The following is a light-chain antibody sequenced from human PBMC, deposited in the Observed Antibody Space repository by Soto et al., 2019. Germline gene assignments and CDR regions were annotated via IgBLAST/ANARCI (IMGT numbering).Light chain of an antibody. Sequence: IQLTQSPSSLSASVGDRVTITCRAGQDIGSALAWYQQRPGKAPKLLLYDASNLEAGVPSRFSGSGSGTDFTLTIPSLRPEDVATNSCQQFNGFPLTFGGGTKVQIK. CDR3: QQFNGFPLT. CDR1: QDIGSA. CDR2: DAS. V-gene: IGKV1-13*02. J-gene: IGKJ4*01.